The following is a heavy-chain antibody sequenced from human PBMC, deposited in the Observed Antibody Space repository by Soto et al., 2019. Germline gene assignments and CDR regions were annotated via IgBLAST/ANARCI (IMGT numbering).Heavy chain of an antibody. CDR2: INHSGST. D-gene: IGHD3-16*01. V-gene: IGHV4-34*01. CDR3: ARIDYYDYIWGTEPLAFDI. Sequence: QVQLQQWGAGLLKPSETLSLTCAVYGGSFSGYYWCWIRQPPGKGLEWIGEINHSGSTNYNPSLKSRVTISVDTSKNQFSLKLSSVTAADTAVYYCARIDYYDYIWGTEPLAFDIWGQGTMVTVSS. CDR1: GGSFSGYY. J-gene: IGHJ3*02.